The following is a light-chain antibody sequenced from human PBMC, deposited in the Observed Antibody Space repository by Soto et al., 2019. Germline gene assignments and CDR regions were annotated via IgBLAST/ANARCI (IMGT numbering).Light chain of an antibody. CDR1: QSISSW. CDR2: KAS. CDR3: QQYNSYPIT. J-gene: IGKJ5*01. V-gene: IGKV1-5*03. Sequence: DIQMTQSPSTLSASVGDIVTITCRASQSISSWLAWYQQKPGKAPKLLIYKASSLESGVPSRFSGSGSGTEFTLTISSLQPDDFATYYCQQYNSYPITFGPGTRLEIK.